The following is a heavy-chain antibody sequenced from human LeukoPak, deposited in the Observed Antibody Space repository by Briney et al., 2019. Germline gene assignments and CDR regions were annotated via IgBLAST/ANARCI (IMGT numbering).Heavy chain of an antibody. Sequence: ASVKVSCKASGGTFSSYAISWVRQAPGQGLEWMGGIIPIFGTANYAQKSQGRVTITADESTSTAYMELSSLRSEDTAVYYCARPRKSSSIEAFDIWGQGTMVTVSS. CDR3: ARPRKSSSIEAFDI. CDR1: GGTFSSYA. D-gene: IGHD2-2*01. V-gene: IGHV1-69*13. CDR2: IIPIFGTA. J-gene: IGHJ3*02.